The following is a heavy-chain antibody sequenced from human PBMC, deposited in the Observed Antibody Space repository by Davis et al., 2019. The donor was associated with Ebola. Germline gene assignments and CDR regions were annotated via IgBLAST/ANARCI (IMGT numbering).Heavy chain of an antibody. D-gene: IGHD6-13*01. V-gene: IGHV1-2*02. CDR1: GYTFTGYY. CDR2: INPNSGGT. Sequence: ASVKVSCKASGYTFTGYYIHWVRRAPGQGLEWMGWINPNSGGTNYAQKFQGRVTMTRDTSISTAYMELSRLRSDDTAVYYCARGGAAAGYYYYGMDVWGQGTTVTVSS. CDR3: ARGGAAAGYYYYGMDV. J-gene: IGHJ6*02.